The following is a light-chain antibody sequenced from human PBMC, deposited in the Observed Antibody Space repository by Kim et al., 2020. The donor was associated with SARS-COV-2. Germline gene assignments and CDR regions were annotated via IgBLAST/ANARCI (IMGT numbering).Light chain of an antibody. J-gene: IGKJ1*01. V-gene: IGKV2-30*01. Sequence: DVVMTQSPLSLPVTLGQPASISCRSSQSLVYSDGNTYLNWFQQRPGQSPRRLIYKVSNRDSGVPDRFSGSGSGTDFTLKISRVAAEDVGVYYCMQGTHWPPLWTFGQGNKVDIK. CDR1: QSLVYSDGNTY. CDR3: MQGTHWPPLWT. CDR2: KVS.